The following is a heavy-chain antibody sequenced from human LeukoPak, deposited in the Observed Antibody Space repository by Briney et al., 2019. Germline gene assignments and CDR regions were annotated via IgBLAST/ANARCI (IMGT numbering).Heavy chain of an antibody. CDR3: AKTRPLDSSSWSHGDY. CDR1: GFTFSSYA. V-gene: IGHV3-23*01. Sequence: GGSLRLSCAASGFTFSSYAMSWVRQAPGKGLEWVSAIGGSGDSTYYGDSVKGRFTISRDNSKNTLYLQMNSLRAEDTAVYYCAKTRPLDSSSWSHGDYWGQGTLVTVSS. D-gene: IGHD6-13*01. CDR2: IGGSGDST. J-gene: IGHJ4*02.